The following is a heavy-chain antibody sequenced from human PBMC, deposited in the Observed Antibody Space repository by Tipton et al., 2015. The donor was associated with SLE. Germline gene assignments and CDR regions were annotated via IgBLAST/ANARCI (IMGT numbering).Heavy chain of an antibody. CDR1: GGSISNYY. CDR2: IYSTGTS. J-gene: IGHJ4*02. CDR3: ARDQGAGSYWTAPLFDY. D-gene: IGHD3-10*01. V-gene: IGHV4-4*07. Sequence: TLSLTCTVSGGSISNYYWSWIRQPAGKGLEWIGRIYSTGTSNYNPSLKSRVTMSEDMSKNQFSLKLSSVTAADTAVYYCARDQGAGSYWTAPLFDYWGQGTLVTVPS.